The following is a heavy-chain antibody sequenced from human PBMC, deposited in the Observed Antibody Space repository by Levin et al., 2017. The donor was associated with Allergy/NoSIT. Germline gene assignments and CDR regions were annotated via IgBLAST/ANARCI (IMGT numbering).Heavy chain of an antibody. V-gene: IGHV4-38-2*02. CDR2: VYQSGES. Sequence: SETLSLTCTVSGFSIKTGSYWAWLRQAPGKGLEWIGNVYQSGESHYNPSLRSRVRITVDTAKNRYSLNVTSLTAADTGVYYCAKGADKFENWGLGTPVTVSS. D-gene: IGHD6-19*01. CDR3: AKGADKFEN. CDR1: GFSIKTGSY. J-gene: IGHJ4*02.